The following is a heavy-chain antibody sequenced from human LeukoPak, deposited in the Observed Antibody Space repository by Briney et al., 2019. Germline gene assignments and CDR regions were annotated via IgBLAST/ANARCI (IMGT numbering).Heavy chain of an antibody. CDR2: INPNSGGT. V-gene: IGHV1-2*02. CDR3: ARARNCGGDCYSGFDY. D-gene: IGHD2-21*02. CDR1: GYTFTGYY. J-gene: IGHJ4*02. Sequence: ASVKVSCKASGYTFTGYYMHRVRQAPGQGLEWMGWINPNSGGTNYAQKFQGRVTMTRDTSISTAYMELSRLRSDDTAVYYCARARNCGGDCYSGFDYWGQGTLVTVSS.